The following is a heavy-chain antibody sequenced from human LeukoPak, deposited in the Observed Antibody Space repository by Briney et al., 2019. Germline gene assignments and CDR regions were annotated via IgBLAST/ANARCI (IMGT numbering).Heavy chain of an antibody. CDR3: ARHPFAAPFDY. J-gene: IGHJ4*02. CDR1: GGSISDNY. Sequence: SETLSLTCTVSGGSISDNYWSWIRQPPGKGLEWIGYAYYSGHTNYNSSLKSRVTMSLDTSKSQFSLRLSSVTAADTAVYFCARHPFAAPFDYWGPGTLVTVSS. D-gene: IGHD2-15*01. V-gene: IGHV4-59*08. CDR2: AYYSGHT.